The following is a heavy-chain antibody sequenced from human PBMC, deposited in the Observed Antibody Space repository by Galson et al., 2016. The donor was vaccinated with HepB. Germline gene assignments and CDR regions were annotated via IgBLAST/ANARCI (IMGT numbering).Heavy chain of an antibody. Sequence: QSGAEVKKPGESLKISCKGFGYTFTSYWIAWVRQLPGKGLEWMGIIYAGDSDTKYGPSFQGQVTISVDKSISTAYLQWNSLKASDSAMYYCARQSRYLWERGDYWGQGTLVTVSS. D-gene: IGHD1-26*01. J-gene: IGHJ4*02. CDR1: GYTFTSYW. CDR3: ARQSRYLWERGDY. V-gene: IGHV5-51*01. CDR2: IYAGDSDT.